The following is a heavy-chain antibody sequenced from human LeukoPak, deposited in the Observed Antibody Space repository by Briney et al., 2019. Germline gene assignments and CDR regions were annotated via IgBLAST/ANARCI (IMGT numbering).Heavy chain of an antibody. D-gene: IGHD5-18*01. J-gene: IGHJ4*02. CDR3: AKGRGAAMVTGVLDY. V-gene: IGHV3-30*02. CDR1: GLTFSTSG. Sequence: GGSLRLSCAASGLTFSTSGMHWVRQAPGKGLEWVAFIQYDESDKYYADSVRGRLTISRDNSKNTLYLQMNSLRAEDTALYYCAKGRGAAMVTGVLDYWGQGTLVTVSS. CDR2: IQYDESDK.